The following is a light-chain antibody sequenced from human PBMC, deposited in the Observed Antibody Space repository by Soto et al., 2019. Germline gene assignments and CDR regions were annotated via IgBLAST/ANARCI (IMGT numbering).Light chain of an antibody. V-gene: IGKV3-20*01. CDR3: QQYGSPPHN. CDR2: GAS. Sequence: EIVLTQSPGTLSLSPGERATLSCRASQSVYNSYLAWYQQKPGQAPRLLINGASNSATGIPDRFSGSGSGTDFTLTISRLEPEDFAVYYCQQYGSPPHNFGHGTNLEIK. J-gene: IGKJ2*01. CDR1: QSVYNSY.